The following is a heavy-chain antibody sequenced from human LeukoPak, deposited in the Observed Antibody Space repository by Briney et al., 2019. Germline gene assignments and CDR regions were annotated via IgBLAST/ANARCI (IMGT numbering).Heavy chain of an antibody. D-gene: IGHD2-2*01. V-gene: IGHV5-51*01. J-gene: IGHJ5*01. Sequence: GESLKISCKGSGSSFIYYWIGWVRQMRGKGLEWMGIIYPGDSDTRYRPSFQGQATISADKPISTAYLHWSSRKASDTAMYYCTRHGEDCSSTMCSYPVDSWGHGALVTVSS. CDR1: GSSFIYYW. CDR3: TRHGEDCSSTMCSYPVDS. CDR2: IYPGDSDT.